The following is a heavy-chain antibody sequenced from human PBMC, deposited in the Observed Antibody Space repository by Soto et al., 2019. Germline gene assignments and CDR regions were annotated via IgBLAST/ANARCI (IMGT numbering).Heavy chain of an antibody. CDR1: GYTFSSHG. V-gene: IGHV1-18*01. D-gene: IGHD4-17*01. CDR2: ISIYNGNT. Sequence: QVQLVQSGAEVKKPGASVKVSCKPSGYTFSSHGISWVRQAPGQGLEWMGWISIYNGNTRYVQKLQGRVTMTTDTSTSTAYMELVSLRSDDTAVYYCSSDRNLYGDYGSSFDFWSQGTLVTVSS. CDR3: SSDRNLYGDYGSSFDF. J-gene: IGHJ4*02.